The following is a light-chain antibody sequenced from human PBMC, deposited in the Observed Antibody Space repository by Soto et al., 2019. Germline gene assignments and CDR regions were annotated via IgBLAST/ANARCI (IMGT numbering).Light chain of an antibody. J-gene: IGKJ2*01. CDR1: QGIRND. Sequence: AIQMTQFPSSLSASVGDRVTITCRASQGIRNDLGWYQQKSGKAPKLLIFGASTLQSGVPSRFSGSGSGTDFTLTTSSLQPEDFATYYCLHDYNYPYTFGQGTKVDIK. CDR2: GAS. CDR3: LHDYNYPYT. V-gene: IGKV1-6*01.